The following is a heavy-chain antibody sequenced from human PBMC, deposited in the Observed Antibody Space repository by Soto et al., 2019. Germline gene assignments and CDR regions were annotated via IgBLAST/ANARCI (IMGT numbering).Heavy chain of an antibody. J-gene: IGHJ4*02. Sequence: EVQLLDSGGGLVQPGGSLTLSCAASGFTFNKYAMSWVRQAPGKGLEWISLISGSGDSTYYVDSVKGRVTISRDNSKKTLHLQMNSRTAEDTAVYYCAKREGYGAVDYWGEGTLVTVSS. CDR3: AKREGYGAVDY. V-gene: IGHV3-23*01. D-gene: IGHD3-10*01. CDR1: GFTFNKYA. CDR2: ISGSGDST.